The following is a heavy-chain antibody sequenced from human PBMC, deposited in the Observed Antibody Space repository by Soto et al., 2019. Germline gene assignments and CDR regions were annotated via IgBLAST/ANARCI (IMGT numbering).Heavy chain of an antibody. CDR3: AKLVLRYFDWLLYDDY. J-gene: IGHJ4*02. CDR2: ISGSGGST. Sequence: PGGSLRLSCAASGFTFSSYAMSWVRQAPGKGLEWVSAISGSGGSTYYADSVKGRFTISRDNSKNTLYLQMNSLRAEDTAVYYCAKLVLRYFDWLLYDDYWGQGTLVTV. CDR1: GFTFSSYA. V-gene: IGHV3-23*01. D-gene: IGHD3-9*01.